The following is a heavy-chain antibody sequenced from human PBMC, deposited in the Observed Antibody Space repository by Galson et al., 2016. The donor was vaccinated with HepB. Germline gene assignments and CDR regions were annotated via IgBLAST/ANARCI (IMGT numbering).Heavy chain of an antibody. D-gene: IGHD6-6*01. J-gene: IGHJ4*02. Sequence: WIGSIYYSGSTYYNPSLKSRVTISVDTSKNQFSLKLSSVTAADTAVYYCARHILSSSPYYFDYWGQGTLVTVSS. V-gene: IGHV4-39*01. CDR2: IYYSGST. CDR3: ARHILSSSPYYFDY.